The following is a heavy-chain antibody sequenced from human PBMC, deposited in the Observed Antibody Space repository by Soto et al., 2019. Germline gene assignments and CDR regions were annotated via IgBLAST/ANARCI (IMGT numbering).Heavy chain of an antibody. CDR2: MNPNSGNT. CDR1: GYTFTSYD. D-gene: IGHD3-3*01. V-gene: IGHV1-8*01. Sequence: QVQLVQSGAEVKKPGASVKVSCKASGYTFTSYDINWVRQATGQGLEWMGWMNPNSGNTGYAQKFQGRVTMTRNTSISTAHMELSSLRSEDTAVYYCARVLSWASYYDFWSGYYNYYYYGMDVWGQGTTVTVSS. CDR3: ARVLSWASYYDFWSGYYNYYYYGMDV. J-gene: IGHJ6*02.